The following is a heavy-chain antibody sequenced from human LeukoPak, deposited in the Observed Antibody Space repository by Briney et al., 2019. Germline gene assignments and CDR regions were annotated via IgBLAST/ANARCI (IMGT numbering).Heavy chain of an antibody. CDR2: IGSDGST. CDR1: GFTFSSCA. Sequence: PGGSLRLSCAATGFTFSSCAMSWVRQAPGKGLEWVSAIGSDGSTYFADSVRGRFTISRDNSKNTLYLQMNSLRAEDTAVYYCAKQPLGVTGTYDYWGQGTLVTVSS. CDR3: AKQPLGVTGTYDY. J-gene: IGHJ4*02. V-gene: IGHV3-23*01. D-gene: IGHD2-21*02.